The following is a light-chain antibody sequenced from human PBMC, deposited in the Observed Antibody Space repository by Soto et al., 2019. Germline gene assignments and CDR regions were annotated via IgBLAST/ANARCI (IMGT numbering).Light chain of an antibody. J-gene: IGKJ4*01. V-gene: IGKV1-39*01. CDR1: QSISSY. CDR3: QQNYSTPPLT. CDR2: GAS. Sequence: DIQMTQSPSSLSASVGDRVTITCRASQSISSYLYWYQQKPGKAPKLLIYGASSLHSGVPSRFGGSGSGTDFTLTISSLQPEDYATYYCQQNYSTPPLTFGGGTKVDIK.